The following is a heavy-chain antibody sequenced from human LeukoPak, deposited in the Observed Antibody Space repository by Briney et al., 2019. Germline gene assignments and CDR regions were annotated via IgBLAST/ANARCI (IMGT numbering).Heavy chain of an antibody. D-gene: IGHD6-19*01. CDR3: ARSGSGWYGVPDY. V-gene: IGHV4-39*07. CDR1: SGSISTSNYY. CDR2: IFYSGST. J-gene: IGHJ4*02. Sequence: PSETLSLTCTVSSGSISTSNYYWGWVRQPPGKALEWIGNIFYSGSTYYSPSLKSRVTISLDTSRNQFSLKLSSVTAADTAVYYCARSGSGWYGVPDYWGQGTLVTVSS.